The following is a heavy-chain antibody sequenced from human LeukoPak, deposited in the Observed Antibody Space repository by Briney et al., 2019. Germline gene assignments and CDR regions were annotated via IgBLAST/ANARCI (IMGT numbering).Heavy chain of an antibody. D-gene: IGHD1-20*01. V-gene: IGHV3-11*01. Sequence: GGSLRLSCAASGFTFSDYYMSWIRQAPGKGLEGGSYISSSGSTIYYADSVKGRFTISRDNAKNSLYLQMNSLRAEDTAVYYCARGGVPNWNDVGFDYWGQGTLVTVSS. CDR1: GFTFSDYY. CDR3: ARGGVPNWNDVGFDY. CDR2: ISSSGSTI. J-gene: IGHJ4*02.